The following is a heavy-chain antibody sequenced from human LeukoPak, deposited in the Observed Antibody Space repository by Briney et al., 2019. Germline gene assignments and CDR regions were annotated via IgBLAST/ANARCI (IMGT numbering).Heavy chain of an antibody. CDR3: ARGRYSSLGFDI. J-gene: IGHJ3*02. CDR1: GFTFSSYS. D-gene: IGHD6-13*01. CDR2: ISSSSSYI. Sequence: PGGSLRLSCAASGFTFSSYSMNWVRQAPGKGLEWVSSISSSSSYIYYADSVKGRFTISRDNAKNSLYPQMNSLRAEDTAVYYCARGRYSSLGFDIWGQGTMVTVSS. V-gene: IGHV3-21*01.